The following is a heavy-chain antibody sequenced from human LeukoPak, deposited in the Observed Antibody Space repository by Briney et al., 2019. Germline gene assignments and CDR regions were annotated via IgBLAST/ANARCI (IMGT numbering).Heavy chain of an antibody. CDR1: GFMFSAYA. Sequence: PGGSLRLSCVTSGFMFSAYAMSWVRQAPGKGLEWVSIISGSGKRTYYTDSVKGRFTVSRDNSKNTLYLQMKSLRAEDTAVYYCVSQPYSGSDNYYFHYWGQGTLVAVSS. V-gene: IGHV3-23*01. J-gene: IGHJ4*02. D-gene: IGHD1-26*01. CDR3: VSQPYSGSDNYYFHY. CDR2: ISGSGKRT.